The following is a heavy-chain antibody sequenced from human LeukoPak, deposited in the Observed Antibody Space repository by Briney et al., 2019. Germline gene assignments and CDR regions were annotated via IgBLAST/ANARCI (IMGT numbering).Heavy chain of an antibody. J-gene: IGHJ4*02. CDR1: GFSLSGYN. CDR2: ISSSSSTL. CDR3: ARGLPVYSSGWYFDF. V-gene: IGHV3-48*04. D-gene: IGHD6-19*01. Sequence: GGSLRLSCAASGFSLSGYNTNWVRQAPGKGLEWVSYISSSSSTLHYAGSVRGRFTISRDNAKDSLYLQMNSLRAEDTAVYYCARGLPVYSSGWYFDFWGQGTLVTVSS.